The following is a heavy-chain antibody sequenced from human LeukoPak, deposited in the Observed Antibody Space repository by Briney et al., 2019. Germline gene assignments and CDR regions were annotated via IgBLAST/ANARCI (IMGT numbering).Heavy chain of an antibody. CDR1: GGSISSSSYY. J-gene: IGHJ4*02. CDR3: ARDYYDSSGAFDY. CDR2: IYTSGST. D-gene: IGHD3-22*01. Sequence: PSETLSLTCTVSGGSISSSSYYWGWIRQPPGKGLEWIGRIYTSGSTNYNPSLKSRVTISVDTSKNQFSLKLSSVTAADTAVYYCARDYYDSSGAFDYWGQGTLVTVSS. V-gene: IGHV4-39*02.